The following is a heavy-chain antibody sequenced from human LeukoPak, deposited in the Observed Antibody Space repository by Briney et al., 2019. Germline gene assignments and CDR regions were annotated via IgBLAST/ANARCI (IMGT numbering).Heavy chain of an antibody. CDR2: MSADSATT. CDR3: ARKSASGNYPLDY. J-gene: IGHJ4*02. CDR1: GFVFSNYG. V-gene: IGHV3-23*01. Sequence: PGGPLRLSCAASGFVFSNYGMSWVRQAPGKGLEWVSVMSADSATTFYADSVKGWFTISRDNAKNTVFLQMSSLRAEDTALYYCARKSASGNYPLDYWGQGTLVTVSS. D-gene: IGHD3-10*01.